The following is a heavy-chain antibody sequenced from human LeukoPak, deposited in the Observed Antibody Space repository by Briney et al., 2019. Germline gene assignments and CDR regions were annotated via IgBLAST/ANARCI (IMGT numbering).Heavy chain of an antibody. CDR2: IDDSGVVR. CDR1: GFTFNTHA. D-gene: IGHD3-22*01. J-gene: IGHJ6*02. Sequence: PGGSLRLSCAASGFTFNTHAMSWVRQAPGKGLEWVSRIDDSGVVRSYADSVKGRFTISRDNSKMTLTLRMNSLRAEDTAVYYCAKRLKRNYYYHYAMDVWGQGTTVTVSS. CDR3: AKRLKRNYYYHYAMDV. V-gene: IGHV3-23*01.